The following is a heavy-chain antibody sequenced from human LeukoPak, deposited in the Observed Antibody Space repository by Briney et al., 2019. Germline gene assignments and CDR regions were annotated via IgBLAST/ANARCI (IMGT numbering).Heavy chain of an antibody. CDR1: GGTFSSYA. D-gene: IGHD5-24*01. Sequence: GASVTVSCKASGGTFSSYAISWVRQAPGQGLEWMGRIIPILGIANYAQKFQGRVTITADKSTSTAYMELSSLRSEDTAVYYCAREWWLQPTTGYLWGQGTLVTVSS. CDR2: IIPILGIA. V-gene: IGHV1-69*04. J-gene: IGHJ5*02. CDR3: AREWWLQPTTGYL.